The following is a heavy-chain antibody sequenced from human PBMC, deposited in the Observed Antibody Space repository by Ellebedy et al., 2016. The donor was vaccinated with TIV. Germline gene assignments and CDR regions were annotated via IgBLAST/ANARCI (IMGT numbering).Heavy chain of an antibody. CDR2: IIPIFGTA. Sequence: SVKVSCXASGGTFSSYAISWVRQAPGQGLEWMGGIIPIFGTANYAQKFQGRVTITADKSTSTAYMELSSLRSEDTAVYYCARDLSSGWYGGPFDYWGQGTLVTVSS. D-gene: IGHD6-19*01. CDR1: GGTFSSYA. J-gene: IGHJ4*02. V-gene: IGHV1-69*06. CDR3: ARDLSSGWYGGPFDY.